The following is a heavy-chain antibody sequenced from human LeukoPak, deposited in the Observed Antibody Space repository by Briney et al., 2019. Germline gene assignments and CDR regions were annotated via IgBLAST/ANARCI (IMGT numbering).Heavy chain of an antibody. CDR2: ISGGVGST. CDR1: GFTFSNYA. V-gene: IGHV3-23*01. CDR3: AKDQTTRLSSSWFLHFDS. J-gene: IGHJ4*02. D-gene: IGHD6-13*01. Sequence: GGSLRLSCAASGFTFSNYAMSWVCQAPGKGLEWVSIISGGVGSTYYADSVKGRFTISRDNSKHTLYLQMNSLRAEDTAVYYCAKDQTTRLSSSWFLHFDSWGQGTLVTVSS.